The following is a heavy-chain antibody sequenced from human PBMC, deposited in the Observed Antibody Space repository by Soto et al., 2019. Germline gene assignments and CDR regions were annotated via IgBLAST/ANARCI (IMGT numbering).Heavy chain of an antibody. V-gene: IGHV3-33*01. Sequence: QVQLVESGGGVVQPGRSLRLSCAASGFTFSSYGMHWVRQAPGKGLEWVAVIWYDGSNKYYADSVKGRFTISRDNSKNTLYLQMNSLRAEDTAVYYCARDQCYYDSSGHIHWGQGTLVTVSS. J-gene: IGHJ4*02. CDR2: IWYDGSNK. CDR3: ARDQCYYDSSGHIH. CDR1: GFTFSSYG. D-gene: IGHD3-22*01.